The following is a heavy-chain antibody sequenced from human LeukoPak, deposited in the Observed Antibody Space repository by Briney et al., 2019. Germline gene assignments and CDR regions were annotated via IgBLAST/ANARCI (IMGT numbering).Heavy chain of an antibody. V-gene: IGHV3-23*01. Sequence: GGSLRLPCAASGFTVSSNYMSWVRQAPGKGLEWVSGIVGSGGSTFYADSVKGRFTISRDNSKNTLYLQMNSLRAEDTAIYYCTKDLLQGDGYWDIDYWGQGTLVTVSS. CDR3: TKDLLQGDGYWDIDY. J-gene: IGHJ4*02. CDR1: GFTVSSNY. CDR2: IVGSGGST. D-gene: IGHD5-24*01.